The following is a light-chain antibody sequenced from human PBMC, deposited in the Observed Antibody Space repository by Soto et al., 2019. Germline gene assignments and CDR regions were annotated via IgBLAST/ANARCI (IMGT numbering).Light chain of an antibody. Sequence: QSVLTQPPSVTGAPGQRVTISCTGSSSNIGAGYDVHWYQQLPGTAPKLLVYHNANRPSGVPDRCSGSKSGTSASLSITGLQAEDEADYYCQSYDSSLSVYVFGTGTKVTVL. CDR1: SSNIGAGYD. CDR3: QSYDSSLSVYV. V-gene: IGLV1-40*01. CDR2: HNA. J-gene: IGLJ1*01.